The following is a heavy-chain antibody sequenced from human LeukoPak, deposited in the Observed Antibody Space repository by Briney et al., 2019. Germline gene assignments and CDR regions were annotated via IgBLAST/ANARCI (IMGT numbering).Heavy chain of an antibody. V-gene: IGHV4-34*01. Sequence: SETLSLICAVYGGSFSGYYWSWIRQPPGKGLEWIGEINHSGSTNYNPSLKSRVTISVDTSKNQFSLKLSSVTAADTAVYYCARRPLGYCSSTSCYYFDYWGQGTLVTVSS. D-gene: IGHD2-2*01. CDR3: ARRPLGYCSSTSCYYFDY. J-gene: IGHJ4*02. CDR2: INHSGST. CDR1: GGSFSGYY.